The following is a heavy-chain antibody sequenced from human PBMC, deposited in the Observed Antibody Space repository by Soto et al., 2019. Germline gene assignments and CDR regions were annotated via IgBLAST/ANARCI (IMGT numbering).Heavy chain of an antibody. Sequence: SETLSLTCTVSGGSISSGDYYWSWIRQPPGKGLEWIGYIYYSGSTYYNPSLKSRVTISVDTSKNQFSLKLSSVTAADTAVYYCARVALYYYGSGSSSALDYYYGMDVWGQGTTVTVSS. CDR3: ARVALYYYGSGSSSALDYYYGMDV. CDR1: GGSISSGDYY. D-gene: IGHD3-10*01. J-gene: IGHJ6*02. CDR2: IYYSGST. V-gene: IGHV4-30-4*01.